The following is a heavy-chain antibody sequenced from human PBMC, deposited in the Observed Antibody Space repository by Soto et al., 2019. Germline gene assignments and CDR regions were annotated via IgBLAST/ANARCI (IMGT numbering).Heavy chain of an antibody. D-gene: IGHD6-13*01. V-gene: IGHV3-66*01. Sequence: EVQLVESGGGLVQPGGSLRLSCAASGFTVSSNYMSWVRQAPGKGLEWVSVTHSGGTTYNADSVKGRFTMSRDNSKNMLYLQMTSLRAEDTAVYYCARYISWYGGMDVWGQGTTVTVSS. CDR1: GFTVSSNY. J-gene: IGHJ6*02. CDR2: THSGGTT. CDR3: ARYISWYGGMDV.